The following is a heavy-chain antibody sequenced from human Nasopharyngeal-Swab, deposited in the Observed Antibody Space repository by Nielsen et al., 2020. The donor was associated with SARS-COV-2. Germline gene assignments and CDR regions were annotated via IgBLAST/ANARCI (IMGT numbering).Heavy chain of an antibody. V-gene: IGHV1-18*01. CDR1: GYTFTSYG. CDR2: ISAYNGNT. Sequence: ASVKVSCKASGYTFTSYGISWVRQAPGQGLEWMGWISAYNGNTNYAQKLQGRVTMTTDTSTSTAYMELRSLRSDDTAVYYCARGLSSGYDYYYYYMDVWGKGTTVTVSS. D-gene: IGHD5-12*01. CDR3: ARGLSSGYDYYYYYMDV. J-gene: IGHJ6*03.